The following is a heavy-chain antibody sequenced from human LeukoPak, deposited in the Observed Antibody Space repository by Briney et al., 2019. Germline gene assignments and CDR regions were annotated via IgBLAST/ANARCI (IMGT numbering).Heavy chain of an antibody. Sequence: SETLSLTCTVSGVSISSYNRSWVRQPPGKGLEWIGYISYSGRTNYNPPLKSRVTISVDTTKNQFSLQLSSVTAADAAVYYGTRATGAGLIDYWGQGTLVTVS. D-gene: IGHD3-9*01. J-gene: IGHJ4*02. CDR2: ISYSGRT. CDR3: TRATGAGLIDY. CDR1: GVSISSYN. V-gene: IGHV4-59*12.